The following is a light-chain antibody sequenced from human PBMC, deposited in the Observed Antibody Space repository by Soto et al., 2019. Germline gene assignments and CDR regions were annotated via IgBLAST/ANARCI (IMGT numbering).Light chain of an antibody. CDR3: QQYDHLPPFT. CDR1: QGIRKY. J-gene: IGKJ3*01. CDR2: GAS. V-gene: IGKV1-33*01. Sequence: DIQMTQSPASLSASVGDRVTITCQASQGIRKYVSWYQQKPGRAPKLLIYGASYLETGVPSRFSGSGYGTDFTFTISSLQPEDIATYYCQQYDHLPPFTFGPGTKVAI.